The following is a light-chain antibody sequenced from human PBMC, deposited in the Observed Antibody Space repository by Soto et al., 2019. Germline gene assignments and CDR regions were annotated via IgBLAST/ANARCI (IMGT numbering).Light chain of an antibody. Sequence: DIQMTQSPSSLSASVGDRVTITCRASQDITNYLAWFQQKPGKAPMSLIYTASSLQSGVPSKFSGSGSGTDFTLTISSLQPEDFATYYYQQYHSYPITFGQGTRLEIK. CDR1: QDITNY. V-gene: IGKV1-16*02. CDR3: QQYHSYPIT. J-gene: IGKJ5*01. CDR2: TAS.